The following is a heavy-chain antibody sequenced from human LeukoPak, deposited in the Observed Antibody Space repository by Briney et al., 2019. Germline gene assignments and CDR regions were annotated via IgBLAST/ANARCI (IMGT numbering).Heavy chain of an antibody. CDR2: IYYSGST. J-gene: IGHJ4*02. CDR1: GGSISSGDYY. D-gene: IGHD3-3*01. CDR3: ARGRFLEWSPLDY. Sequence: PSQTLSLTCAVSGGSISSGDYYWSWIRQPPGKCLEWIGYIYYSGSTYYNPSLKSRVTISVDTSKNQFSLKLSSVTAADTAVYYCARGRFLEWSPLDYWGQGTLVTVSS. V-gene: IGHV4-30-4*08.